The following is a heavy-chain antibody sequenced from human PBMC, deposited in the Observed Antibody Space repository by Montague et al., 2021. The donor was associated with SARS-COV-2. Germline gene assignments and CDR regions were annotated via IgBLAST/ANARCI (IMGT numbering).Heavy chain of an antibody. V-gene: IGHV2-70*11. CDR3: ARTSIPAAGTAFDI. CDR2: IDWDDDK. Sequence: PALVKPTQTLTLTCTFSGFSLSTSGMCVSWIRQPPGKALEWLARIDWDDDKYYSTSLKTRLTISKDTSKNQVVLTMTNMDPVDTATYYCARTSIPAAGTAFDIWAKGQWSPSLQ. CDR1: GFSLSTSGMC. J-gene: IGHJ3*02. D-gene: IGHD6-13*01.